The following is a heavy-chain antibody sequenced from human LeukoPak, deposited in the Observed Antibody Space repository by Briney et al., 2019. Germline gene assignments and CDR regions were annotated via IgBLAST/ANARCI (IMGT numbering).Heavy chain of an antibody. J-gene: IGHJ4*02. Sequence: GSSVKVSCKASGGTFSRYAISWVRQAPGQGLEWMGRIIPIFGTANYAQKFQGRVTITTDESTSTAYMELSSLRSEDTAVYYCARRRESSGLIFDYWGQGTLVTVSS. V-gene: IGHV1-69*05. CDR1: GGTFSRYA. CDR2: IIPIFGTA. CDR3: ARRRESSGLIFDY. D-gene: IGHD6-19*01.